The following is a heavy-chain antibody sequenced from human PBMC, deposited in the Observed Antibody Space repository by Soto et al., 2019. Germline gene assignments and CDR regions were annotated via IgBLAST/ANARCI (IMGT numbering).Heavy chain of an antibody. D-gene: IGHD2-15*01. CDR2: IKQDGSEK. J-gene: IGHJ3*02. CDR1: GFTLSRYY. CDR3: ASLYCKSGSCRPYAYDI. V-gene: IGHV3-7*01. Sequence: GGSLRLSCAASGFTLSRYYMSWVRQAPGKGLEWVANIKQDGSEKYYVDSVKGRFTISRDNAKNSLYLQMNSLRAEDTAVYYSASLYCKSGSCRPYAYDIWRQRTLDIGSS.